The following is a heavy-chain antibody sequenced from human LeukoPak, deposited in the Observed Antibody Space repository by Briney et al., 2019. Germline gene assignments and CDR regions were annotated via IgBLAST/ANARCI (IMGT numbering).Heavy chain of an antibody. CDR3: ARRADRGYYYYYYGMDV. D-gene: IGHD3-10*01. Sequence: GESLKISCKGSGYSFTSYWIGWVRQMPGKGLEWMGIIYPGDSDTRYSPSFQGRVTISADKSISTAYLQWSSLKASDTAMYYCARRADRGYYYYYYGMDVWGQGTTVTVSS. CDR2: IYPGDSDT. J-gene: IGHJ6*02. V-gene: IGHV5-51*01. CDR1: GYSFTSYW.